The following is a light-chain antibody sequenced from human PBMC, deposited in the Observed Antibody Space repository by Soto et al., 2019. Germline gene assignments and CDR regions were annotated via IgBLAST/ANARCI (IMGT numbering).Light chain of an antibody. CDR1: QSVSSGY. Sequence: EIVLTQTPATLSLSPGERATLSCGASQSVSSGYIAWYQQKPGLAPRLLIFDASRRATGIPDRFSGSGSGTDFTLTISRLEPEDFAVYYCQRYGTSPQTFGQGTKVEI. J-gene: IGKJ1*01. CDR3: QRYGTSPQT. CDR2: DAS. V-gene: IGKV3D-20*01.